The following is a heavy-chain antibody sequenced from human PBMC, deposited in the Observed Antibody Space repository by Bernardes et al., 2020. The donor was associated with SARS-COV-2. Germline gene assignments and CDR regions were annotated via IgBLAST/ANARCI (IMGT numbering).Heavy chain of an antibody. D-gene: IGHD3-10*01. CDR3: SGPGVTMIRGPPRRLSYDMDV. CDR2: FYYSGNT. V-gene: IGHV4-39*01. J-gene: IGHJ6*02. Sequence: LSLTCTVSGGPISGGYYGWGWIRQPPGKGLEWIGSFYYSGNTYFNPSLKRRVTMSVDRYQNQFSLELRPVTAADTAIYYCSGPGVTMIRGPPRRLSYDMDVWGQGTTVIASS. CDR1: GGPISGGYYG.